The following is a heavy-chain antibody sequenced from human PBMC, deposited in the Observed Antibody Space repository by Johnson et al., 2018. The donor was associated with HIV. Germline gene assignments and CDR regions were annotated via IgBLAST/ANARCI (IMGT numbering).Heavy chain of an antibody. Sequence: QVQLVESGGGVVRPGGSLRLSCAASGFTFSSYGMHWVRQAPGKGLERVAFIRYDGTNKHYADYVRGRFPISRDNSKNTLYLQMKSLSPEDTAVYFCAVTSIAGRPKWQDVFDICGQGTMVTVSS. V-gene: IGHV3-30*02. CDR2: IRYDGTNK. CDR1: GFTFSSYG. CDR3: AVTSIAGRPKWQDVFDI. J-gene: IGHJ3*02. D-gene: IGHD6-6*01.